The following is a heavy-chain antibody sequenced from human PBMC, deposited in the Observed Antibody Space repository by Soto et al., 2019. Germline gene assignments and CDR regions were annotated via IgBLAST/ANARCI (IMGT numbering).Heavy chain of an antibody. J-gene: IGHJ4*02. D-gene: IGHD3-16*01. Sequence: GGSLGLSCAASGFNLRDYYMTWIRQAPGKGLELLSYINPGGDVIKYVDSVKGRFTISRDNAKNSLYLHMNSLRGEDTAVYCCTRDPRITDFWGQGTLVTVSS. CDR3: TRDPRITDF. CDR2: INPGGDVI. CDR1: GFNLRDYY. V-gene: IGHV3-11*01.